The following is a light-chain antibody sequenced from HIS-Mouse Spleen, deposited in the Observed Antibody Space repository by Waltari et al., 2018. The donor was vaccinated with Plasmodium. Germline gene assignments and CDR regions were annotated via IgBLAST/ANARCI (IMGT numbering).Light chain of an antibody. CDR3: QQYNNWSFT. CDR2: GAS. V-gene: IGKV3-15*01. J-gene: IGKJ3*01. CDR1: QSVSSN. Sequence: EIVMTQSPATLSVSPGERATLSCRASQSVSSNLAWYQQKPGLAPRLLIYGASTRAAGSPARFSGSGSGTEFTLTISSLQSEDFAVYYCQQYNNWSFTFGPGTKVDIK.